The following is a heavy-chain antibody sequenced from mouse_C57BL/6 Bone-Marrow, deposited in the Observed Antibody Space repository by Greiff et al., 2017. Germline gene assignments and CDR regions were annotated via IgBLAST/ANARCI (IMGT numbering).Heavy chain of an antibody. V-gene: IGHV1-85*01. CDR1: GYTFTSYE. CDR2: IYPKDGST. CDR3: SSLDYFDY. J-gene: IGHJ2*01. Sequence: QVQLQQSGPELVKPGASVKLSCKASGYTFTSYEINWVKQRPGQGLEWIGRIYPKDGSTTYNEKFKGKATLTVDTSSSTAYMELHSLTSEDSAVYFYSSLDYFDYWGQGTTLTVSA.